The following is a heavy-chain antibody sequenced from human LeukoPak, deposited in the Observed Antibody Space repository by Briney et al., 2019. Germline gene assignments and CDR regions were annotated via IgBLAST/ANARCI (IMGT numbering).Heavy chain of an antibody. D-gene: IGHD3-10*01. V-gene: IGHV4-34*01. CDR1: VGSFSGYY. CDR3: ARGRFMYYYGSGSYLFDY. Sequence: KPSETLSLTCAVYVGSFSGYYWSWIRQPPGKGLEWIGEINHSRNTNYNPSLKSRVTISVDTSKNQFSLKLRSGTAADTDVYYCARGRFMYYYGSGSYLFDYWGQGTLVTVSS. J-gene: IGHJ4*02. CDR2: INHSRNT.